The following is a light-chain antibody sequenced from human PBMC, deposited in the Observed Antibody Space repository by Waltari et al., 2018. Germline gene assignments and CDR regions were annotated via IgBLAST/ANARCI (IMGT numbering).Light chain of an antibody. CDR2: AAS. Sequence: IPLTQSPPSLPASIGDMVTFICRSSQGISSHLPWFQQRPGKAPKLLIYAASTLPSAVPSRFSGSGSGTDFTLTISSLQPEDVATYYCQHLNSYPLTFGGGTKVEI. CDR1: QGISSH. CDR3: QHLNSYPLT. J-gene: IGKJ4*01. V-gene: IGKV1-9*01.